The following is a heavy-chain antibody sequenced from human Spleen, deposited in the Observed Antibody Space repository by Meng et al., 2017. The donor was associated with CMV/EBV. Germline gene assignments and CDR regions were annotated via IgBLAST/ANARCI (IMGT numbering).Heavy chain of an antibody. CDR2: IYYSGTT. CDR3: AREFDYYDSRCLDY. CDR1: GGSISSGTSY. D-gene: IGHD3-22*01. J-gene: IGHJ4*02. Sequence: SETLSLTCTVSGGSISSGTSYWGWIRQSSGKGLAWIGSIYYSGTTSYNPSLKSRVTISVDTSKNQFSLELRSVTAADTAVYYCAREFDYYDSRCLDYWGQGTLVTVSS. V-gene: IGHV4-39*07.